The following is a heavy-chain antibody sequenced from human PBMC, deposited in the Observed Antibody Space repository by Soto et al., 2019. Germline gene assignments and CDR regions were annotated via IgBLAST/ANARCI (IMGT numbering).Heavy chain of an antibody. CDR3: ARAVEMATIFDY. D-gene: IGHD5-12*01. CDR2: IYYSGST. Sequence: TSETLSLTCTVSGGSISSYYWSWIRQPPGKGLEWIGYIYYSGSTNYNPSLKSRVTISVDTSKSQFSLKLSSVTAADTAVYYCARAVEMATIFDYWGQGTLVTVSS. CDR1: GGSISSYY. J-gene: IGHJ4*02. V-gene: IGHV4-59*01.